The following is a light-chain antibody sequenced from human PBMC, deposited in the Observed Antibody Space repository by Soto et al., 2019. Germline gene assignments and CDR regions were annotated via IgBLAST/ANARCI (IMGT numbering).Light chain of an antibody. CDR3: QQHSHWPPWT. V-gene: IGKV3-11*01. CDR2: GAS. Sequence: EVVLTQSPGTLSLSPGERVTLSCRASQSVASSYLAWYQQKPGRAPRLLIYGASNRATGIPARFSGSGSGTDFTLTISDLEPEDFAVYYCQQHSHWPPWTFGQGTRVEIQ. CDR1: QSVASSY. J-gene: IGKJ1*01.